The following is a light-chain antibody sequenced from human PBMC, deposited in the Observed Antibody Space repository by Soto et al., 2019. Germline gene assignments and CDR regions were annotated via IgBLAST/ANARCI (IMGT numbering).Light chain of an antibody. CDR1: NSDVGGYNY. Sequence: QSVLTQPASVSGSPGQSITISCTGTNSDVGGYNYVSWYQQHPGKAPKLMIYDVSNRPSGVSNRFSGSKSGNTASLTISGLQAEDEADYYCSSYTSSSPYVFGTGTKVTVL. J-gene: IGLJ1*01. CDR3: SSYTSSSPYV. CDR2: DVS. V-gene: IGLV2-14*01.